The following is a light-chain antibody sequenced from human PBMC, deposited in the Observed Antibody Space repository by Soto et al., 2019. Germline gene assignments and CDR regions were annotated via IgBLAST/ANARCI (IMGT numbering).Light chain of an antibody. CDR3: QQTYRSST. CDR1: QSISNN. CDR2: AAS. J-gene: IGKJ3*01. V-gene: IGKV1-39*01. Sequence: DIEMTQSPSSLSASVGDRVTITCRASQSISNNLNWYHQKPGKPPKLLIFAASTFQSGVPSRFSGGGSGTDFTLTINHLQPYDFANYYCQQTYRSSTFGPGTKVDIK.